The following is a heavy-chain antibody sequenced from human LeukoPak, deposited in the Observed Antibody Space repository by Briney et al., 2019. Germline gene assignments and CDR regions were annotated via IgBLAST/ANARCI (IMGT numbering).Heavy chain of an antibody. CDR3: AREPMVRGVITTCFDY. CDR1: GFTFSSYW. J-gene: IGHJ4*02. V-gene: IGHV3-7*03. CDR2: INQDGSDK. Sequence: GGPLRLSCAASGFTFSSYWMSWVRQPPGKGLEWVANINQDGSDKYYVDSVKGRFTISRDNAKNSLYMQMNSQRTEDTAVYYCAREPMVRGVITTCFDYWGQGTLVTVSS. D-gene: IGHD3-10*01.